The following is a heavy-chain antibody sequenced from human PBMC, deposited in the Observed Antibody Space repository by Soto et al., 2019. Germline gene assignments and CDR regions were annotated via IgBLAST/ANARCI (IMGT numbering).Heavy chain of an antibody. CDR1: GFTLSTYW. CDR2: IKEDGSQN. D-gene: IGHD6-6*01. J-gene: IGHJ4*02. V-gene: IGHV3-7*01. Sequence: GGSLRLSCAASGFTLSTYWMSWVRQAPGKGLEWVAAIKEDGSQNYYVNSVRGRFTISRDSAKNTLYLQMNSLRDEDTAVYYCARDLSSSSAYWGQGTLVTVSS. CDR3: ARDLSSSSAY.